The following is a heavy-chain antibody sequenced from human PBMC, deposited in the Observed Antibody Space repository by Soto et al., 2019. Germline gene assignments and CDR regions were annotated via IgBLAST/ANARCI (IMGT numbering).Heavy chain of an antibody. CDR3: TTALGRVPTIT. J-gene: IGHJ4*02. V-gene: IGHV3-21*06. CDR1: GFTFSTSI. Sequence: EEQLVESGGGLVKPGWSLRLSCAASGFTFSTSIMNWVRQAPGTGLEWVSSITSSSSHMFYADSVKGRFTISRDNARNSLYLQMNSLRAEDTAIYYWTTALGRVPTITWGQGTLVTVSS. CDR2: ITSSSSHM. D-gene: IGHD5-12*01.